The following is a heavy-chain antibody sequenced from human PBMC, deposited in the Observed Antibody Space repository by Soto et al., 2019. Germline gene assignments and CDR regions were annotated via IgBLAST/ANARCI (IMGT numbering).Heavy chain of an antibody. CDR1: GGTFSSYA. Sequence: QVQLVQSGAEVKKPGSSVKVSCKASGGTFSSYAISWVRQAPGQGLEWMGGIIPIFGTANYAQKFQGRVTITADESTRTAYMELSSLRSEDTAVYYCARDKGRGLTNWNYNCYGMDVWGQGTTVTVSS. CDR3: ARDKGRGLTNWNYNCYGMDV. CDR2: IIPIFGTA. J-gene: IGHJ6*02. D-gene: IGHD1-1*01. V-gene: IGHV1-69*01.